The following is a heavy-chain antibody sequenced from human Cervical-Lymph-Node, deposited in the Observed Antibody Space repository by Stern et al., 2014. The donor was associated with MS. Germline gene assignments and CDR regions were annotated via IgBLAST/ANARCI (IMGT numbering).Heavy chain of an antibody. V-gene: IGHV1-46*03. Sequence: VKLEESGAEVKKPGAAVKVSCKASGYTFTSYYMHWVRQAPGQGLEWMGVINPSFNNATYTQSFQDRVTLTRDTSTATVYMELSSLRFADTAVYYCVRGDTTWHYFYYGLDVWGQGTTVTVSS. J-gene: IGHJ6*02. CDR1: GYTFTSYY. D-gene: IGHD1-14*01. CDR2: INPSFNNA. CDR3: VRGDTTWHYFYYGLDV.